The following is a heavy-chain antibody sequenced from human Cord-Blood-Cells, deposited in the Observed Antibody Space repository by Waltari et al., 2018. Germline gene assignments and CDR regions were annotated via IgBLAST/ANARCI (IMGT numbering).Heavy chain of an antibody. D-gene: IGHD6-19*01. CDR1: GGSLSSYY. Sequence: QVQLQESGPGLVKPSETLSLTCTVSGGSLSSYYWSWIRQPPGQGLEWIGYFHYSGSTNYNPSLKSRITISVDTSKSQFSLKRSSVTAADSAVYYCARLGEYSSGLYVVYWGQGTLVTVSS. J-gene: IGHJ4*02. V-gene: IGHV4-59*08. CDR2: FHYSGST. CDR3: ARLGEYSSGLYVVY.